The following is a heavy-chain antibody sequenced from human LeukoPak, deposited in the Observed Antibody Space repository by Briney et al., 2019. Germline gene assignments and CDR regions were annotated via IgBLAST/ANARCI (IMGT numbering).Heavy chain of an antibody. J-gene: IGHJ5*02. Sequence: SVKVSCKASVGTFSRYTVSWVREAPGQGLEWMGGIIPIFGTANYAQKFQGRVTITTDESTSTAYMELSSLRSEDTAVYYCARDYGAAAGWFDPWGQGTLVTVSS. CDR1: VGTFSRYT. CDR3: ARDYGAAAGWFDP. CDR2: IIPIFGTA. D-gene: IGHD6-13*01. V-gene: IGHV1-69*05.